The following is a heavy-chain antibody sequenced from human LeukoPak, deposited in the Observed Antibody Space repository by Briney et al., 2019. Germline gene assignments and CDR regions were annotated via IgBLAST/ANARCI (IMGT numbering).Heavy chain of an antibody. CDR1: GFTFDDYG. CDR2: LSWNSNSI. J-gene: IGHJ4*02. Sequence: PGGSLRLSCAASGFTFDDYGMNWVRQPPGKGLEWVSGLSWNSNSIGYADSVKGRFTISRDNAKNSLYLQMNSLRPEDTALYYCAKSRIAEGPESFDYWGQGTLVTVSS. CDR3: AKSRIAEGPESFDY. V-gene: IGHV3-9*01. D-gene: IGHD3-16*02.